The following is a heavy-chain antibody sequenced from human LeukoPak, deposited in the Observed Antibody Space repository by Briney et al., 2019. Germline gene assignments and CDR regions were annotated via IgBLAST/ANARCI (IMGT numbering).Heavy chain of an antibody. CDR2: IYTSGST. V-gene: IGHV4-61*02. CDR1: GGSISSGGYY. Sequence: SETLSLTCTVSGGSISSGGYYWSWIRQPAGKGLEWIGRIYTSGSTNYNPSLKSRVTMSVDTSKNQFSLKLSSVTAADTAVYYCARANPYYDFWSGYYKGEMLDYWGQGTLVTVSS. CDR3: ARANPYYDFWSGYYKGEMLDY. J-gene: IGHJ4*02. D-gene: IGHD3-3*01.